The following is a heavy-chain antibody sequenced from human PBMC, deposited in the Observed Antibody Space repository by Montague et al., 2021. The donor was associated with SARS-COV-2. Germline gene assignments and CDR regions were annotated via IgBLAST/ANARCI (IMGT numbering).Heavy chain of an antibody. Sequence: CAISGVSVSSSSAAWNWIRQSPSRGLEWLGRTYYTSKWNYNYPLSLQGRLTIRPDMSRNQFSLKLSSVTAADTAVYYCARVGRQQLVRLSGMDVWGQGTTVTVSS. D-gene: IGHD6-13*01. CDR2: TYYTSKWNY. V-gene: IGHV6-1*01. CDR1: GVSVSSSSAA. J-gene: IGHJ6*02. CDR3: ARVGRQQLVRLSGMDV.